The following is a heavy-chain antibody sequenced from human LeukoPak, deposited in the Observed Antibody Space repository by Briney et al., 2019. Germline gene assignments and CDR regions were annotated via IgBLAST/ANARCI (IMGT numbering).Heavy chain of an antibody. Sequence: GGSLRLSCAASGFTVSSNYMSWVRQAPGKGLEWVGRIKSRGDGGTIDYAEPVKGRFIISRDDSRNTLYLQMNNLKIEDTATYYCTTLRLTASDSWGQGTRVSVSS. CDR2: IKSRGDGGTI. J-gene: IGHJ5*02. D-gene: IGHD5-18*01. CDR3: TTLRLTASDS. V-gene: IGHV3-15*01. CDR1: GFTVSSNY.